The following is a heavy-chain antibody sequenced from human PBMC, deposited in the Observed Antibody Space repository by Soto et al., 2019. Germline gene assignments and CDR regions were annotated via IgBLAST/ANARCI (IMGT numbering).Heavy chain of an antibody. D-gene: IGHD3-22*01. J-gene: IGHJ4*02. Sequence: QVQLVQSGAEVKKPGSSVKVSCKASGGTFSSYAISWVRQAPGPGLEWMGGIIPIFGTANYAQKFQGRVTITADESTSPAYMELSSLGSEDTAVYYCARSPYYDDSSGYYGFDYWGQGTLVTVSS. CDR2: IIPIFGTA. CDR3: ARSPYYDDSSGYYGFDY. CDR1: GGTFSSYA. V-gene: IGHV1-69*12.